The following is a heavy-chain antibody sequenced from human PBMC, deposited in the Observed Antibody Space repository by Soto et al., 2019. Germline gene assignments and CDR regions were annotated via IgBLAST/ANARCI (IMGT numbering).Heavy chain of an antibody. CDR1: GGTFSSYA. V-gene: IGHV1-69*01. Sequence: QVQLAQSGAEVKKPGSSVKVSCKASGGTFSSYAISWVRQAPGQGLEWMGGIIPIFGTANYAQKFQGRVTISADESTSTAYMGLSSLRSEDTGVYYCASDSRRVGYNYFNFWGQGTLVTVSS. CDR3: ASDSRRVGYNYFNF. J-gene: IGHJ4*02. D-gene: IGHD5-12*01. CDR2: IIPIFGTA.